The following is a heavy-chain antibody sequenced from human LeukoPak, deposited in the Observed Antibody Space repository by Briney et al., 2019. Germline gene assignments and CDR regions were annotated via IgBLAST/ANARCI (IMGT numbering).Heavy chain of an antibody. Sequence: PGGSLRLSCAASGFNFNNYAMSWVRQAPGEGLEWVSHIVASSGATFYADSVKGRFTISRDHSQNTLYLQMNSLRAEDTALYYCAKGDYDYVEVGYFDSWGQGTLVTVSS. D-gene: IGHD5-12*01. CDR3: AKGDYDYVEVGYFDS. CDR1: GFNFNNYA. V-gene: IGHV3-23*01. J-gene: IGHJ4*02. CDR2: IVASSGAT.